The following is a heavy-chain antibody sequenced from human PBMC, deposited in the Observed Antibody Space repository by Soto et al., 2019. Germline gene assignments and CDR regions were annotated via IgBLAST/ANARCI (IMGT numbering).Heavy chain of an antibody. J-gene: IGHJ4*02. CDR2: INHSGST. V-gene: IGHV4-34*01. CDR3: ARVMRVRGNFDY. CDR1: GGSFSGYY. D-gene: IGHD3-10*01. Sequence: KPSETLSLTCAVYGGSFSGYYWSWIRQPPGKGLEWIGEINHSGSTNYNPSLKSRVTISVDTSKNQFSLKLSSVTAADTAVYYCARVMRVRGNFDYWGQGTLVTVSS.